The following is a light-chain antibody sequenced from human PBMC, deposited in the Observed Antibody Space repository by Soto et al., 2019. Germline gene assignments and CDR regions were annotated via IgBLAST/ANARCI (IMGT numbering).Light chain of an antibody. CDR1: SSDVGGYNY. J-gene: IGLJ1*01. CDR3: TSYNTSSTYV. Sequence: QSVLTQPASVSGSPGQSIAISCTGTSSDVGGYNYVSWYQQHPGKAPKLMLYDVAIRPSGVSDRFSGSKSGNTASLTISGLQAEDEADYYCTSYNTSSTYVFGTGTKVTV. V-gene: IGLV2-14*01. CDR2: DVA.